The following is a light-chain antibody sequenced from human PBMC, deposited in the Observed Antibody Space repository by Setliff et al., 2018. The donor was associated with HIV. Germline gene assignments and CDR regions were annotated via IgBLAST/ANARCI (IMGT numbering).Light chain of an antibody. CDR2: DVS. CDR3: SSYTTTYTYV. V-gene: IGLV2-14*01. CDR1: SSDVGTYNF. Sequence: YALAQPASVSGSPGQSITISCTGSSSDVGTYNFVSWYQQHPGKAPKLMIYDVSNRASGVSNRFSGSKSGNTASLTISGLQAEDEADYYCSSYTTTYTYVFGTGTKVTVL. J-gene: IGLJ1*01.